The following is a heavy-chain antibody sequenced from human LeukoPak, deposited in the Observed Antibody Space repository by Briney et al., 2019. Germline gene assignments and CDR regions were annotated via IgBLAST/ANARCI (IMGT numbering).Heavy chain of an antibody. CDR2: IYSSGTT. Sequence: PSETLSLTCTVSGDSISGSLYYWGWIRQPPGKGLEWLGTIYSSGTTYYNASLKSRLTISVDTSMNQFSLKLSSVTAADTAVYYCASGGVYGSYWGQGTLVIVSS. V-gene: IGHV4-39*01. CDR3: ASGGVYGSY. D-gene: IGHD3-16*01. CDR1: GDSISGSLYY. J-gene: IGHJ4*02.